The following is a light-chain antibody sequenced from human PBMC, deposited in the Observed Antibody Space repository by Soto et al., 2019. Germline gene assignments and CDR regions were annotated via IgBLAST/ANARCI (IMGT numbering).Light chain of an antibody. CDR1: SGSVSTSYY. J-gene: IGLJ1*01. CDR2: STN. V-gene: IGLV8-61*01. Sequence: QAVVTQEPSFSVSPGGTVTLTCGLSSGSVSTSYYPSWYQQTPGQAPRTLIYSTNTLSSGVPDRFSGSILGNKAALTITGAQADDESDYYCVLYVGSGIYVFGTGTKVTVL. CDR3: VLYVGSGIYV.